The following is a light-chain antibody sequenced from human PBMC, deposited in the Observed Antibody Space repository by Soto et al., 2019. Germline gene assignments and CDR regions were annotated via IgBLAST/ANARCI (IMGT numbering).Light chain of an antibody. V-gene: IGLV2-8*01. J-gene: IGLJ2*01. CDR1: SRDIGAYKF. CDR2: EVS. CDR3: SLYAGTNSVV. Sequence: QSVLTQPPSASGSPGQSVAISCTGTSRDIGAYKFVSWYQQHPGKAPKLIIYEVSIRPSGVPDRFSGSKSGNTASLTVSGLLAEDEADYHCSLYAGTNSVVFGGGTQLTVL.